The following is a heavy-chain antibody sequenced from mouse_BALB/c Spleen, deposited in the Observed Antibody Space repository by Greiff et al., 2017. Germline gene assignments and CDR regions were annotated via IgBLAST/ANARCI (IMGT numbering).Heavy chain of an antibody. Sequence: EVKLMESGPGLVKPSQSLSLTCSVTGYSITSGYYWNWIRQFPGNKLEWMGYISYDGSNNYNPSLKNRISITRDTSKNQFFLKLNSVTTEDTATYYCARDYYDYDEAYWGQGTLVTVSA. V-gene: IGHV3-6*02. CDR3: ARDYYDYDEAY. CDR2: ISYDGSN. J-gene: IGHJ3*01. D-gene: IGHD2-4*01. CDR1: GYSITSGYY.